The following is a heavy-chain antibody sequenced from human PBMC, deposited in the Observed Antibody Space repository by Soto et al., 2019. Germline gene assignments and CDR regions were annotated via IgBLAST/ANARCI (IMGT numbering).Heavy chain of an antibody. Sequence: PSETLSLTCSVSGGSISSSSYYWGWIRQPPGKGLEWIGSIYYSGSTYYNPSLKSRVTISVDTSKNQFSLKLSSVTAADTAIYYCARQDLGQIVPYYYYGMDVWGQGTKVTVYS. J-gene: IGHJ6*02. CDR3: ARQDLGQIVPYYYYGMDV. D-gene: IGHD6-6*01. CDR2: IYYSGST. V-gene: IGHV4-39*01. CDR1: GGSISSSSYY.